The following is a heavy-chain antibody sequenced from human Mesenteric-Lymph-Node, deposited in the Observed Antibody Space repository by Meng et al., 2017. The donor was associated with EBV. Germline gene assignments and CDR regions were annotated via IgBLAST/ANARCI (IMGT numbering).Heavy chain of an antibody. V-gene: IGHV1-18*01. J-gene: IGHJ4*02. Sequence: QVLRVRSVGEVQKPGASVKVSCTTSGYTFTNLGITWVRQSPGQGLEWMGWISAYNANTDYAQNLQGRVTMTKDTSTSTAYMDLRSLRPDDTAVYYCARISDYDSSGLDNWSQGTLVTVSS. CDR2: ISAYNANT. CDR3: ARISDYDSSGLDN. CDR1: GYTFTNLG. D-gene: IGHD3-22*01.